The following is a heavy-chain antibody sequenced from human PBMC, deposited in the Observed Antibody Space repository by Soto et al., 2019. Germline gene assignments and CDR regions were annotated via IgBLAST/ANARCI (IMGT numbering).Heavy chain of an antibody. CDR2: ISYDGSNK. J-gene: IGHJ6*02. Sequence: PGGSLRLSCAASGFTFSSYAMHWVRQAPGKGLEWVAVISYDGSNKYYADSVKGRFTISRDNSKNTLYLQMNSLRAEDTAVYYCAREGSEIQLWLGPGYYYYGMDVWGQGTTVTVSS. D-gene: IGHD5-18*01. CDR3: AREGSEIQLWLGPGYYYYGMDV. CDR1: GFTFSSYA. V-gene: IGHV3-30-3*01.